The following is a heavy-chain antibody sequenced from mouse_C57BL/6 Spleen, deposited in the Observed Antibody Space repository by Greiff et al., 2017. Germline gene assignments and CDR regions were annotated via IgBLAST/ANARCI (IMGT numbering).Heavy chain of an antibody. CDR1: GYTFTSYW. Sequence: VKLMESGAELAKPGASVKLSCKASGYTFTSYWMHWVKQRPGQGLEWIGYINPSSGYTKYNQKFKDKATLTADNSSSTAYMQLSSLTYEDSAVYYCANRYDYDRSPFAYWGQGTLVTVSA. V-gene: IGHV1-7*01. J-gene: IGHJ3*01. D-gene: IGHD2-4*01. CDR2: INPSSGYT. CDR3: ANRYDYDRSPFAY.